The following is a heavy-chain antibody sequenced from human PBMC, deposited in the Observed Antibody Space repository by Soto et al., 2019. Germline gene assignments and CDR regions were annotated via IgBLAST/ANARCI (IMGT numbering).Heavy chain of an antibody. CDR1: GGSISSYY. CDR3: ARVQTTVTDAHYYYYMDV. J-gene: IGHJ6*03. CDR2: IYYSGST. Sequence: SETLSLTCTVSGGSISSYYWSWIRQPPGKGLGWIGYIYYSGSTNYNPSLKSRVTISVDTSKNQFSLKLSSVTAADTAVYYCARVQTTVTDAHYYYYMDVWGKGTTVTVSS. V-gene: IGHV4-59*01. D-gene: IGHD4-17*01.